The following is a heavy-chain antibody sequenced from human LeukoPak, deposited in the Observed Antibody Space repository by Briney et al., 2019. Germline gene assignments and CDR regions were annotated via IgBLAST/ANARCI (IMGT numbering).Heavy chain of an antibody. V-gene: IGHV3-30*02. CDR1: GFTFRSYG. D-gene: IGHD5-18*01. Sequence: PGGSLRLSCEASGFTFRSYGMHWVRQAPGKGLEWVAFIRSDGGDKFYADSVKGRFTISRDNSKNTLSLQMTSLRTEDTAVYYCAREIVDTATHDAFDIWGQGTMVTVSS. J-gene: IGHJ3*02. CDR2: IRSDGGDK. CDR3: AREIVDTATHDAFDI.